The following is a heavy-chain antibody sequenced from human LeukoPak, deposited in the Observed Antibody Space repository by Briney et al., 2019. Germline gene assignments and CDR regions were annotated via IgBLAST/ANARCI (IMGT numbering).Heavy chain of an antibody. CDR1: GFTFSNYG. V-gene: IGHV3-15*05. CDR2: IKSKTDGGTT. J-gene: IGHJ4*02. Sequence: GGSLRLSCAASGFTFSNYGMHWVRQAPGKGLEWVGRIKSKTDGGTTDYAAPVKGRFTISRDDSKNTLYLQMNSLKTEDTAVYYCTTGYYYGSEIFDYWGQGTLVTVSS. D-gene: IGHD3-10*01. CDR3: TTGYYYGSEIFDY.